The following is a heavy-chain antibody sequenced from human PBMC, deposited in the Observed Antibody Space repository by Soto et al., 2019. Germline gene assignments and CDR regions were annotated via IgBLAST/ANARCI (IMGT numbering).Heavy chain of an antibody. CDR3: ARDSSPIAVAAALYFQH. D-gene: IGHD6-19*01. V-gene: IGHV4-59*01. CDR1: GGSISSYY. CDR2: IYYSGST. Sequence: SETLSLTCTVSGGSISSYYWSWIRQPPGKGLEWIGYIYYSGSTNYNPSLKSRVTISVDTSKNQFSLKLSSVTAADTAVYYCARDSSPIAVAAALYFQHWGQGTLVTVSS. J-gene: IGHJ1*01.